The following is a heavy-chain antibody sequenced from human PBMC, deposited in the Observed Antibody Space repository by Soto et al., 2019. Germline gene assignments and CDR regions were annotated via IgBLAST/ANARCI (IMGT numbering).Heavy chain of an antibody. V-gene: IGHV1-8*01. CDR2: MNPNTGET. D-gene: IGHD3-10*01. CDR3: ARKGSQYGSGNYLH. Sequence: QVQLVQSGAEVKKPGASVKVSCKASGYTITSYNINWVRQAPGQGLEWMGWMNPNTGETGSTEKFEGRVSMTRDISETTAYMELSRRTSDATGVYYWARKGSQYGSGNYLHWGQGSLVTVSS. CDR1: GYTITSYN. J-gene: IGHJ4*02.